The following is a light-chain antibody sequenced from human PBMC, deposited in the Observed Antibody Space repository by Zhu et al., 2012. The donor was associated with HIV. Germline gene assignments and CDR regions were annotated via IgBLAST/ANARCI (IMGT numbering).Light chain of an antibody. J-gene: IGKJ3*01. CDR1: ESISRY. CDR3: QQLNTYPLFT. CDR2: DAS. V-gene: IGKV1-9*01. Sequence: DIQLTQSPSFLSASVGDRVTITCRASESISRYLAWYQQKPGKAPKLLIYDASTLQSGVPSTFSGSGSGTEFTLTISSLQPEDFAIYYCQQLNTYPLFTFGPGTKWISN.